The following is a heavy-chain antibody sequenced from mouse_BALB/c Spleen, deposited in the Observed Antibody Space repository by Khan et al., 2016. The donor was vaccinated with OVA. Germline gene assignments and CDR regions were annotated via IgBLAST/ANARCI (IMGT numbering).Heavy chain of an antibody. CDR3: TRHGTSYDAMDY. CDR2: IFPSDSYT. CDR1: GYTFTNYW. D-gene: IGHD1-1*01. Sequence: QVQLQQSGAELVRPGASVRLSCKASGYTFTNYWINWVKQRPGQGLEWIGNIFPSDSYTDYNQKFKDRATLTVDKSSSTAYMQLSSPTSEDSAVYYCTRHGTSYDAMDYWGQGTSVTVSS. J-gene: IGHJ4*01. V-gene: IGHV1-69*02.